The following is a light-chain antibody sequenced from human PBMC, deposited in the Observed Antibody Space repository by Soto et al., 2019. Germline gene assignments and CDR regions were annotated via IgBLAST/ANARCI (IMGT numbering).Light chain of an antibody. CDR1: QSVSSSY. J-gene: IGKJ2*01. CDR3: QQYGSSPPYT. CDR2: GAS. Sequence: EIVLTQSPGTLSLSPGERATLSCRASQSVSSSYLAWYQQKPGQAPRLLIYGASSWATGIPDRFSGSGSGTYFTLTISILEPEDFAVYYCQQYGSSPPYTFVQGTKLEI. V-gene: IGKV3-20*01.